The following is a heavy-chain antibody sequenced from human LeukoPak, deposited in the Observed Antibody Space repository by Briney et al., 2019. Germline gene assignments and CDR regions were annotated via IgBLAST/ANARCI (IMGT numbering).Heavy chain of an antibody. CDR2: IYYSGTT. D-gene: IGHD6-13*01. J-gene: IGHJ4*02. V-gene: IGHV4-39*01. Sequence: SETLSLTCTVSGGSISSGSYFWGWIRQPPGEGLEWIGSIYYSGTTYYNPSLKSRVTISVDTSKNQFSLKLSSVTAADTAVYYCARYSSSWYYFDYWGQGTLVTVSS. CDR1: GGSISSGSYF. CDR3: ARYSSSWYYFDY.